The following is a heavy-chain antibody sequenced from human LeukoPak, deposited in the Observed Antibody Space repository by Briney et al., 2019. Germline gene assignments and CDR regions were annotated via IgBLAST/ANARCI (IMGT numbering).Heavy chain of an antibody. J-gene: IGHJ3*02. CDR2: ISSSNSYI. Sequence: KPGGSLRLSCAASGFTFNTYSMNWVRQAPGKGLEWVSSISSSNSYIYYADSMKGRFTISRDNAKNSLYLQTNSLRAEDTAVYYCARDRRGIGKAFDIWGQGTMVTVSS. D-gene: IGHD1-26*01. CDR3: ARDRRGIGKAFDI. CDR1: GFTFNTYS. V-gene: IGHV3-21*01.